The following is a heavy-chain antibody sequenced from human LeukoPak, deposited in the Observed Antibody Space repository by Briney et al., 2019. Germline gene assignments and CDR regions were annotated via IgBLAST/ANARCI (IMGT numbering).Heavy chain of an antibody. CDR1: GNTFTDLS. J-gene: IGHJ4*02. CDR2: FDPEDVET. CDR3: ATDFYRGHQFDY. V-gene: IGHV1-24*01. Sequence: APVKPSCKVSGNTFTDLSMNWVRQAPGKGLEWMGGFDPEDVETIYAQKFQGRVTMTEDTSTATAYMDLSSLRPDDTAVYYCATDFYRGHQFDYWGQGTLVTVSS. D-gene: IGHD2/OR15-2a*01.